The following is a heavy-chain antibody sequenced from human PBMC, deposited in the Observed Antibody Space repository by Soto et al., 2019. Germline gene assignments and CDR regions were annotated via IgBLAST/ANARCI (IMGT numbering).Heavy chain of an antibody. CDR2: IIPIFGTA. D-gene: IGHD6-19*01. CDR1: GGTFSSYA. J-gene: IGHJ6*02. CDR3: ARSLDNSSGWHKFKSYYYYGMDV. V-gene: IGHV1-69*01. Sequence: QVQLVQSGAEVKKPGSSVKVSCKASGGTFSSYAISWVRQAPGQGLEWMGGIIPIFGTANYAQKFQGRVTITADESTSTAYMELGSLRSEDTAVYYCARSLDNSSGWHKFKSYYYYGMDVWGQGTTVTVSS.